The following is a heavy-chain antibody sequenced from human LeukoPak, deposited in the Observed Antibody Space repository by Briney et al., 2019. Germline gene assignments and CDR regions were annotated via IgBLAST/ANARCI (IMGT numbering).Heavy chain of an antibody. CDR1: GYTFTSYG. CDR3: AKEAAAGISEY. D-gene: IGHD6-13*01. Sequence: ASVKVSCKASGYTFTSYGISWVRQAPGQGLEWMGWISAYNGNTNYTQKLQGRVTMTTDTSTSTAYMELRSLRSDDTALYYCAKEAAAGISEYWGQGTLVTVSS. J-gene: IGHJ4*02. CDR2: ISAYNGNT. V-gene: IGHV1-18*01.